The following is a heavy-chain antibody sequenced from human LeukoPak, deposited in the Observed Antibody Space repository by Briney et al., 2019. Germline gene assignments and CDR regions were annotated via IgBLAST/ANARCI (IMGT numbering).Heavy chain of an antibody. D-gene: IGHD4-11*01. CDR2: ISYDGSNK. V-gene: IGHV3-30-3*01. CDR3: ASIDYSNYVPFDY. CDR1: GFTFSSYA. Sequence: GRSLRLSCAASGFTFSSYAMHWVRQAPGKGLEWVAVISYDGSNKYYADSVKGRFTISRDNSKNTLCLQMNSLRAEDTAVYYCASIDYSNYVPFDYWGQGTLVTVSS. J-gene: IGHJ4*02.